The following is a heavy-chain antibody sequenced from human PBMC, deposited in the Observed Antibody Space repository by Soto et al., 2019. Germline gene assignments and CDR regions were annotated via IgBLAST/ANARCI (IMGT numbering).Heavy chain of an antibody. D-gene: IGHD3-9*01. CDR3: AKDLLPADILTGYSLGVGFDY. V-gene: IGHV3-30*18. J-gene: IGHJ4*02. CDR1: GFTFSSYG. Sequence: VQLVESGGGLVKPGGSLRLSCAASGFTFSSYGMHWVRQAPGKGLEWVAVISYDGSNKYYADSVKGRFTISRDNSKNTLYLQMNSLRAEDTAVYYCAKDLLPADILTGYSLGVGFDYWGQGTLVTVSS. CDR2: ISYDGSNK.